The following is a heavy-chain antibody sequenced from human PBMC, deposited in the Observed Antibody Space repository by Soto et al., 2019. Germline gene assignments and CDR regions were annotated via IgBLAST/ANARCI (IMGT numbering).Heavy chain of an antibody. D-gene: IGHD4-17*01. J-gene: IGHJ4*02. CDR2: IYYSGST. CDR3: ARGTDYGDYSFDY. Sequence: SETLSLTCTVSGGSISSGGYYWSWIRQHPGKGLEWIGYIYYSGSTYYNPSLKSRVTISVEKSKNQFSLKLSSVTAADTAVYYGARGTDYGDYSFDYWGQGTLVTVSS. CDR1: GGSISSGGYY. V-gene: IGHV4-31*03.